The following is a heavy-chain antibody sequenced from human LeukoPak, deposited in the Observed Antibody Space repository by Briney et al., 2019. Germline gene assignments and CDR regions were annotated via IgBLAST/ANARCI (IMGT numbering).Heavy chain of an antibody. CDR2: ISSNGGST. V-gene: IGHV3-64D*06. CDR1: GFTFSTYA. CDR3: VKASSGWFSLVDY. D-gene: IGHD6-19*01. J-gene: IGHJ4*02. Sequence: PGGSLRLPCSASGFTFSTYAMHWVRQAPGKGLEYVSAISSNGGSTYYADSVKGRFTISRDNSKNTLYLQMSSLRAEDTAVYYCVKASSGWFSLVDYWGQGTLVTVSS.